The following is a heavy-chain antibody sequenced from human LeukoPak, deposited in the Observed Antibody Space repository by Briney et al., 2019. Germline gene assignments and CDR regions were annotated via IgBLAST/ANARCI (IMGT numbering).Heavy chain of an antibody. CDR3: ARAGYGASVGWYFDL. CDR2: IYYTGST. D-gene: IGHD4-17*01. J-gene: IGHJ2*01. V-gene: IGHV4-39*01. Sequence: SETLSLTCTVSGGSISSSSYSWAGIRQPPGEGLQWFGTIYYTGSTYYNPSLKSRITISVDTSKNQFSLKLSSVTAAETAVYYCARAGYGASVGWYFDLWGRGTLVTVSS. CDR1: GGSISSSSYS.